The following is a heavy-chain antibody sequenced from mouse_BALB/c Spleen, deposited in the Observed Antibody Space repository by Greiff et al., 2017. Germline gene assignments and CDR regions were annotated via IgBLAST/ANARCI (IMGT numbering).Heavy chain of an antibody. D-gene: IGHD1-2*01. CDR1: GFTFSSYA. CDR3: ARDPHYYGHDAMDY. Sequence: EVKLMESGGGLVKPGGSLKLSCAASGFTFSSYAMSWVRQSPEKRLEWVAEISSGGSYTYYPDTVTGRFTISRDNAKNTLYLEMSSLRSEDTAMYYCARDPHYYGHDAMDYWGQGTSVTVSS. V-gene: IGHV5-9-4*01. J-gene: IGHJ4*01. CDR2: ISSGGSYT.